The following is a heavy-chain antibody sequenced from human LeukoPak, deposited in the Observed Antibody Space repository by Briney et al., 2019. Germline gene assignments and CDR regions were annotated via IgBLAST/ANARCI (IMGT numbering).Heavy chain of an antibody. V-gene: IGHV4-59*01. CDR2: IYSSGRT. CDR1: GDSISDYY. CDR3: AREVAGSVDY. J-gene: IGHJ4*02. D-gene: IGHD6-19*01. Sequence: PSETLSLTCTVSGDSISDYYWTWIRQPPGKGLEWIGYIYSSGRTNYNPSLENRLTMSVDTSKNQFSLKLSSVTAADTAVYYCAREVAGSVDYWGQGTLVTVSS.